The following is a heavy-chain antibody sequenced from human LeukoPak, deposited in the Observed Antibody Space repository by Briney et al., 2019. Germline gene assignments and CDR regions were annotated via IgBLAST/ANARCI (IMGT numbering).Heavy chain of an antibody. J-gene: IGHJ6*02. V-gene: IGHV3-33*01. D-gene: IGHD6-19*01. CDR1: GFTFSSYG. CDR3: ARDRIAVAATYYYYGMDV. Sequence: GGSLRLSCAASGFTFSSYGMHWVRQAPGKGLEWVAVIWYDGGKKYYADSVKGRFTISRDNSKNTLYLQMNSLRAEDTAVYYCARDRIAVAATYYYYGMDVWGQGTTVTVSS. CDR2: IWYDGGKK.